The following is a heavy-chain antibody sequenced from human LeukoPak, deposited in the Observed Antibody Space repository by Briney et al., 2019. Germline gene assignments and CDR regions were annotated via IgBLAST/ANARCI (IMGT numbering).Heavy chain of an antibody. D-gene: IGHD3-16*01. V-gene: IGHV3-48*04. CDR2: TISNTNTI. CDR3: ARELNGYGYYFFDY. J-gene: IGHJ4*02. Sequence: RGAPRLSSEVSGVPLTLYNTNSVPQAPGKGLEWLSYTISNTNTIYYPHSVKGRFTISKDNAKKTMYLQMIGLGAEDTAVYYCARELNGYGYYFFDYWSRGNLVTVCS. CDR1: GVPLTLYN.